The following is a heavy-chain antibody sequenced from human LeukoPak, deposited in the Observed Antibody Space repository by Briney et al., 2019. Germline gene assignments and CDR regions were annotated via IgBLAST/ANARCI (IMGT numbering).Heavy chain of an antibody. V-gene: IGHV3-21*01. CDR1: GFTFSRNS. CDR3: ARVTRGGYDGYFDY. CDR2: ISTSSSYI. J-gene: IGHJ4*02. Sequence: GGSLRLSCAASGFTFSRNSMNWVRQAPGKGLEWVSSISTSSSYIYYADSLKGRFTISRDNAKKSLYLQINSLRAEDTAVYYCARVTRGGYDGYFDYWGQGTLVTVSS. D-gene: IGHD5-12*01.